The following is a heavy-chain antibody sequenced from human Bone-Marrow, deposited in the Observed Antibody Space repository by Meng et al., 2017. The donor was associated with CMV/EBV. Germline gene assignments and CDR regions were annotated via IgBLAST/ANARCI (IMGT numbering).Heavy chain of an antibody. CDR3: ARDLNGDYVLVRAFDI. Sequence: ASVKVSCKASGYTFTSYDINWVRQATGQGLEWMGWMNPNSGNTGYAQKFQGRVTMTRNTSISTAYMELSSLRSADTAVYYCARDLNGDYVLVRAFDIWGQGTMVTVSS. D-gene: IGHD4-17*01. CDR1: GYTFTSYD. J-gene: IGHJ3*02. CDR2: MNPNSGNT. V-gene: IGHV1-8*01.